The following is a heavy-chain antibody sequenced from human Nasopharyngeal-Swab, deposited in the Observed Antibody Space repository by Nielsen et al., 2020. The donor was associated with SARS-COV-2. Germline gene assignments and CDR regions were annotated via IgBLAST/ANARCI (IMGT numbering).Heavy chain of an antibody. CDR3: ARDQGGYLDY. V-gene: IGHV3-30-3*01. Sequence: GGSLRLSCAASGFTFSSYAMHWVRQAPGKGLEWVAVISYDGSNKYYADSVKGRFTISRDNSKNTLYLQMNSLRAEDTAVYYCARDQGGYLDYWGQGTLVTVSS. J-gene: IGHJ4*02. CDR2: ISYDGSNK. D-gene: IGHD1-26*01. CDR1: GFTFSSYA.